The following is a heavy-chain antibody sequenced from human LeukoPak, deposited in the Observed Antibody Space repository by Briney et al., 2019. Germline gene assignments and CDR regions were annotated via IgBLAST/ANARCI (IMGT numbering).Heavy chain of an antibody. CDR1: GFTFSSYA. V-gene: IGHV3-23*01. Sequence: GGSLRLSCAASGFTFSSYAMSWVRQAPGKGLEWVSTIRGSGGSTHYADPVKGRFTISRDNSKNTLYLQMNSLRAEDTAVYYCAKDNGFLEWLLTHWGQGTLVTVSS. J-gene: IGHJ4*02. CDR3: AKDNGFLEWLLTH. D-gene: IGHD3-3*01. CDR2: IRGSGGST.